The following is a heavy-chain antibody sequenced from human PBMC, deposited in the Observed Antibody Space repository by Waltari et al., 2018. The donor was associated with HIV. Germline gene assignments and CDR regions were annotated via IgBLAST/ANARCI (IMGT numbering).Heavy chain of an antibody. Sequence: QSHLQESDPGLVKPSETLSPPCTVSGGSISSNYYFWAWVRQPPGKGLEWIGTISHTGETTYYNPSLKSRVIISVDTSKDQSSLKLSSMTATDTAVYYCARQRGSGLWYFDLWGRGTLVSVSS. V-gene: IGHV4-39*01. CDR2: ISHTGETT. D-gene: IGHD3-10*01. J-gene: IGHJ2*01. CDR3: ARQRGSGLWYFDL. CDR1: GGSISSNYYF.